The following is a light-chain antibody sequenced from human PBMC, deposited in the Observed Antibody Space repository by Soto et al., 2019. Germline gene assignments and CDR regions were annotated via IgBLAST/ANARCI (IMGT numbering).Light chain of an antibody. CDR3: QQYHRYIT. Sequence: DIPMTQSPSTLSASVGDRVTITCRASQSIDDWLAWYQQKPGKAPKLLIYTASSLQTGVPSRFSGSGSGTEFTLTISSLQPDDCATYYGQQYHRYITFGPGTRLEIK. CDR1: QSIDDW. V-gene: IGKV1-5*03. J-gene: IGKJ5*01. CDR2: TAS.